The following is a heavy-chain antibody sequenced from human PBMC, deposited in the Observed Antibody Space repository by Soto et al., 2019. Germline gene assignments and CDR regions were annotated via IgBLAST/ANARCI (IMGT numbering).Heavy chain of an antibody. CDR3: ARYRSLDP. D-gene: IGHD3-16*02. V-gene: IGHV3-7*03. Sequence: EVQLVESGGGLVQPGGCLRLSCADSGFILRNYWMSWVRQAPGMGLQWVASIKEDGSEKYYVDPVKGRFTISRENAKNSLSLQMNSLRAEDTAVYYCARYRSLDPWGQGILVTVSS. CDR2: IKEDGSEK. J-gene: IGHJ5*02. CDR1: GFILRNYW.